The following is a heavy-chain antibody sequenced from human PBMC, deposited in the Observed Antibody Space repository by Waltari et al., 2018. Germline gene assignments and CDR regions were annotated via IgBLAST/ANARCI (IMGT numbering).Heavy chain of an antibody. CDR3: TTAWYYGDYSRYFDY. CDR2: IKSKTDGGTT. V-gene: IGHV3-15*01. J-gene: IGHJ4*02. CDR1: GFTFSNAW. Sequence: EVQLVESGGGLVKPGGSLRLSCAASGFTFSNAWMRWVRQAPGKGLEWVGRIKSKTDGGTTDYAAPVKGRFTISRDDSKNTLYLQMNSLKTEDTAVYYCTTAWYYGDYSRYFDYWGQGTLVTVSS. D-gene: IGHD4-17*01.